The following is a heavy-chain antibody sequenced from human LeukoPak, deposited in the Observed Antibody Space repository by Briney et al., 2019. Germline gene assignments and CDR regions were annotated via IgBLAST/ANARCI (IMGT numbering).Heavy chain of an antibody. CDR2: IYYSGST. CDR3: ARLGYCTNGVCYTPFDY. Sequence: SETLSLTCTVSGGSISSYYWSWIRQPPGKGLEWIGYIYYSGSTNYNPSLKSRLTISVETSKNQFSLKLSSVTAADTAVYYCARLGYCTNGVCYTPFDYWGQGTLVTVSS. V-gene: IGHV4-59*01. CDR1: GGSISSYY. D-gene: IGHD2-8*01. J-gene: IGHJ4*02.